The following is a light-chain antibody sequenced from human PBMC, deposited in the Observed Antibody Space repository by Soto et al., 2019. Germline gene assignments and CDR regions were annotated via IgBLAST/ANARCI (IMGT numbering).Light chain of an antibody. J-gene: IGKJ2*01. Sequence: EIVLTQSPGTLSLSPGEGATLSCRASQSIGGNFLAWYQQRRGQAPRLLIHGASNRATGIPDRFSGSGSGTDFTLTITRLEPEDFAVYYCQQRNNWPPLYTFGQGTKLEIK. CDR3: QQRNNWPPLYT. CDR2: GAS. V-gene: IGKV3D-20*02. CDR1: QSIGGNF.